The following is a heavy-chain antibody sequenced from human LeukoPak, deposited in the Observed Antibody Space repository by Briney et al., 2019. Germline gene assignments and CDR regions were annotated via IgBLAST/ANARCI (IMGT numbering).Heavy chain of an antibody. CDR3: ARDPSPDGYFDY. CDR1: GFTFSNYW. Sequence: RGSLRLSCVASGFTFSNYWMHWVHQAPGKGLVWVSRINSDGSRISYADTVQGRFTISRDTARETLYLQMNSLRAEDTAVYYCARDPSPDGYFDYWGQGTLVTVSS. D-gene: IGHD2-2*01. J-gene: IGHJ4*02. V-gene: IGHV3-74*01. CDR2: INSDGSRI.